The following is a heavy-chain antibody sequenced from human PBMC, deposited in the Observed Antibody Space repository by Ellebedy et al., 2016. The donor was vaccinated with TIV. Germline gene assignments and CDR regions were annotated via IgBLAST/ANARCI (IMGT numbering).Heavy chain of an antibody. D-gene: IGHD3-9*01. J-gene: IGHJ6*02. Sequence: GESLKISCGASGFSFRSYWMTWVRQAPGKGLEWVSFISYDGSERFYADSVQGRFTISRDNSENTLYVQMNSLRREDTAVYYCAKEAYDILTGSQMYGMDVWGQGTTVTVSS. CDR2: ISYDGSER. V-gene: IGHV3-30*18. CDR1: GFSFRSYW. CDR3: AKEAYDILTGSQMYGMDV.